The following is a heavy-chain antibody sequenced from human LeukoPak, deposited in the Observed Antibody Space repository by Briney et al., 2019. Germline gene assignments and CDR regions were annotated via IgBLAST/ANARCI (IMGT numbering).Heavy chain of an antibody. CDR2: MNPNSGNT. CDR3: ARGAWFGEPNDAFDI. J-gene: IGHJ3*02. CDR1: GYTFTSYD. Sequence: APXXVSCKASGYTFTSYDINWVRQASGQGLEGMGWMNPNSGNTGYAQKFQGRVTMTRNTSISTAYMELSSLRSEDTAVYYCARGAWFGEPNDAFDIWGQGTMVTVSS. D-gene: IGHD3-10*01. V-gene: IGHV1-8*01.